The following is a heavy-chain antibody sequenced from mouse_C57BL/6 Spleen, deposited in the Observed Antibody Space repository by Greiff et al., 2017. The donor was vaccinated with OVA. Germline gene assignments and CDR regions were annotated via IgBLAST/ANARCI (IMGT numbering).Heavy chain of an antibody. CDR1: GYAFSSYW. CDR3: ARSLLLRPWYFDV. Sequence: QVQLKESGAELVKPGASVKISCKASGYAFSSYWMNWVKQRPGKGLEWIGQIYPGDGDTNYNGKFKGKATLTADKSSSTAYLQLSSLTPEDSAVYFCARSLLLRPWYFDVWGTGTTVTVSS. J-gene: IGHJ1*03. D-gene: IGHD1-1*01. CDR2: IYPGDGDT. V-gene: IGHV1-80*01.